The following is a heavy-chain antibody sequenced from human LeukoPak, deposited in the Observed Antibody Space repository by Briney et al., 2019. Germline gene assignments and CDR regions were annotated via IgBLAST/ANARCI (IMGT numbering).Heavy chain of an antibody. Sequence: PGRSLRLSCVASGFTFTNHGMHWVRQAPGKGLEWVASIWDDGSDKYSADSVRGRFTISRDNSKKTLYLQMNSLRAEDTAVYYCGKDAANLLYYFDYWGQGALVTVSS. D-gene: IGHD2-15*01. CDR3: GKDAANLLYYFDY. J-gene: IGHJ4*02. CDR2: IWDDGSDK. CDR1: GFTFTNHG. V-gene: IGHV3-30*18.